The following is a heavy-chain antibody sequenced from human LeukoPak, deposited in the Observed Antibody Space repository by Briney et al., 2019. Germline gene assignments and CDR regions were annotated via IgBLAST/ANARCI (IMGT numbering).Heavy chain of an antibody. Sequence: GGSLRLSCAASEFTFSTYSMSWVRLAPGKGLEWVSSISSSSGYIYYADSVKGRFTISRDNAKNSLYLQMNSLRVEDTAVYYCARHLQGGATNFDCWGQGTLVTVSS. J-gene: IGHJ4*02. D-gene: IGHD1-26*01. V-gene: IGHV3-21*01. CDR2: ISSSSGYI. CDR1: EFTFSTYS. CDR3: ARHLQGGATNFDC.